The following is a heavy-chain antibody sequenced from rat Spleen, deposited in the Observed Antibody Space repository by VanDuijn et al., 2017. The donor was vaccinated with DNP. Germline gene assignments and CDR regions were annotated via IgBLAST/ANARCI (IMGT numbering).Heavy chain of an antibody. CDR3: ATTAIPGYDPNLFAY. D-gene: IGHD1-4*01. Sequence: EVQLVESGGGLVQPGRSLKLSCAASGFTFSDCYMAWVRQAPKKGLEWVATITTSGSRAYYPDSVKGRFTISRDTAKSSLYLQMNSLKSEDTASYYWATTAIPGYDPNLFAYWGQGTLVTVSS. CDR2: ITTSGSRA. V-gene: IGHV5S10*01. J-gene: IGHJ3*01. CDR1: GFTFSDCY.